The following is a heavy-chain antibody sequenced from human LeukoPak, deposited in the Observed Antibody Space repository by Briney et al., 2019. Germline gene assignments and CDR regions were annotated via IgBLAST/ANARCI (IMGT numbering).Heavy chain of an antibody. Sequence: GASVKVSCKTSGYNFFNYAIHWVRQAPGQRFEWMGWIDGGNGDTRFSQKFQDRVSFTRDTFATTVYMELTSLRSEDTAVYYCARDQSRDIRVDFDYWGQGTLVIVSS. D-gene: IGHD5-24*01. CDR2: IDGGNGDT. V-gene: IGHV1-3*01. J-gene: IGHJ4*02. CDR1: GYNFFNYA. CDR3: ARDQSRDIRVDFDY.